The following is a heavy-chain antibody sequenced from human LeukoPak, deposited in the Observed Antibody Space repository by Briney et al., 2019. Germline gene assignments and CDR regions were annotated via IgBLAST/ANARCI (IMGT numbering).Heavy chain of an antibody. CDR3: GRDYKGVDH. CDR2: ISSDSSVT. Sequence: GGSLRLSCAASGFSFSIYAMNWVRQAPGKGLEWLSYISSDSSVTYWADSVKGRFTTARDNAKNSLYLQMNSLRAEDTAIYYCGRDYKGVDHWGQGTLVTVSS. J-gene: IGHJ5*02. D-gene: IGHD1-1*01. V-gene: IGHV3-48*01. CDR1: GFSFSIYA.